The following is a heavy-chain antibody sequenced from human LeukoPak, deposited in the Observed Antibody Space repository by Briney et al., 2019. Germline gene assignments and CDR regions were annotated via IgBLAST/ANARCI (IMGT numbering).Heavy chain of an antibody. CDR2: ISYDGSNK. J-gene: IGHJ4*02. V-gene: IGHV3-30-3*01. CDR1: GFTFSSYA. CDR3: AKDLVGATYYFDY. D-gene: IGHD1-26*01. Sequence: GGSLRLSCAASGFTFSSYAMHWVRQAPGKGLEWVAVISYDGSNKYYADSVKGRFTISRDNSKNTLYLQMNSLRAEDTAVYYCAKDLVGATYYFDYWGQGTLVTVSS.